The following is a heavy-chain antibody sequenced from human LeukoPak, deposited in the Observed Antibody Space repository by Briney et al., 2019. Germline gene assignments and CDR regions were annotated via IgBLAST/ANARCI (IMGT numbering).Heavy chain of an antibody. CDR3: ARGPLTDQFDY. CDR2: IYYSGST. D-gene: IGHD7-27*01. Sequence: PSETLSLTCTVSGGSISSGGYSWSWIRQHPGKGLEWIGYIYYSGSTYYNPSLKSRVTISVDTSKNQFSLKLSSVTAADTAVYYCARGPLTDQFDYWGQGTLVTVSS. CDR1: GGSISSGGYS. J-gene: IGHJ4*02. V-gene: IGHV4-31*03.